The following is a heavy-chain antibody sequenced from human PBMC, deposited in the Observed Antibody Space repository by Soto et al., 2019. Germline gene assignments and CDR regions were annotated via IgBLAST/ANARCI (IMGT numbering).Heavy chain of an antibody. D-gene: IGHD3-10*01. CDR1: SGSIRIYD. CDR3: ARESYYGSGATVVAY. V-gene: IGHV4-59*01. J-gene: IGHJ4*02. Sequence: XTQSLPNTVASGSIRIYDVRWILQPPGKGLEWIGYIYYSGTTSYNPSLNSRVTMSVDTSKNQFSLKVNSVTAADTAVYYCARESYYGSGATVVAYWGQGTLVTVSS. CDR2: IYYSGTT.